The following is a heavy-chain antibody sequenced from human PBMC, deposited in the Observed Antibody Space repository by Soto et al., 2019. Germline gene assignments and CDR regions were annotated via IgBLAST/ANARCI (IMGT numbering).Heavy chain of an antibody. V-gene: IGHV3-23*01. CDR1: GFTFSSYA. CDR3: ARRGSGSYYDY. J-gene: IGHJ4*02. Sequence: EVQLLESGGGLVQPGGSLRLSCAASGFTFSSYAMSWVRQAPGKGLERVSVISGSGGSTYYADSVKGRFTISRDNSKSTLNLQMNSLRAGDTAVYYCARRGSGSYYDYWGQGTLVTVSS. CDR2: ISGSGGST. D-gene: IGHD1-26*01.